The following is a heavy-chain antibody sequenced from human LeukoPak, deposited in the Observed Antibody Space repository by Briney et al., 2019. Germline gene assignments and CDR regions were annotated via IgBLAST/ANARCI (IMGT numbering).Heavy chain of an antibody. Sequence: SETLSLTCTVSGGSISSSSYYWGWIRPPPGKGLEWIGSIYYSGSTYYNPSLKGRVTISVDTSKNQFSLKLSSVTAADTAVYYCARRRRLGYFDYWGQGTLVTVSS. CDR1: GGSISSSSYY. J-gene: IGHJ4*02. CDR3: ARRRRLGYFDY. D-gene: IGHD3-16*01. V-gene: IGHV4-39*01. CDR2: IYYSGST.